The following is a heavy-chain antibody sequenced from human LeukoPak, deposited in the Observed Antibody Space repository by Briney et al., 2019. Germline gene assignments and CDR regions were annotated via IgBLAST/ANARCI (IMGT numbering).Heavy chain of an antibody. Sequence: PGGSLRLSCAASGFTFSSYAMSWVRQAPGKGLEWVSAISGSGGSTHYADSVKGRFTISRDNSKNTLYLQMNSLRAEDTAVYYCAKDPGLLWFGESQYFDYWGQGTLVTVSS. V-gene: IGHV3-23*01. J-gene: IGHJ4*02. CDR1: GFTFSSYA. CDR2: ISGSGGST. D-gene: IGHD3-10*01. CDR3: AKDPGLLWFGESQYFDY.